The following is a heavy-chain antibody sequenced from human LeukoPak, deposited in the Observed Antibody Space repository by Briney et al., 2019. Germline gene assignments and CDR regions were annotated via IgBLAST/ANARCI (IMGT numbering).Heavy chain of an antibody. CDR2: ISSSSSYI. J-gene: IGHJ3*02. CDR1: VFTFSSYG. V-gene: IGHV3-21*01. CDR3: ARDGYYDTSGYYYTSDAFDI. Sequence: GGSLRLACAASVFTFSSYGMSWVRQAPGKGLEWVSSISSSSSYIYYADSVKGRFTISIDNAKNSLYLQMNSLRAEDTAVYYCARDGYYDTSGYYYTSDAFDIWGQGTMVTVSS. D-gene: IGHD3-22*01.